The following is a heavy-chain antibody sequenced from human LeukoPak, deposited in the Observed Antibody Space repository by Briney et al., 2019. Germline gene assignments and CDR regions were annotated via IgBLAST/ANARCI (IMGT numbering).Heavy chain of an antibody. V-gene: IGHV3-11*04. Sequence: PGGSLRLSCAASGFTFSDYYMSWIRQAPGKGLEWVSYISSSGSTIYYADSVKGRFTISRDNAKNSLYLQMNSLRAEDTAVYYCARVGYSSSWYRTSPYYYYYMDVWGKGTTVTVSS. CDR3: ARVGYSSSWYRTSPYYYYYMDV. CDR2: ISSSGSTI. D-gene: IGHD6-13*01. J-gene: IGHJ6*03. CDR1: GFTFSDYY.